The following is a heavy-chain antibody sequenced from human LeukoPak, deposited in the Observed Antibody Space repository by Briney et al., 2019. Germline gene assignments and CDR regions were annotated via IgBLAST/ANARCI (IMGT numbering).Heavy chain of an antibody. CDR1: GFTFTRSA. Sequence: SVKVSCKASGFTFTRSAMHWVRQARGQRLEWIGWIVVGSGNTNYAQKFQERVTITRDMSTSTAYMELSSLRSEDTAVYYCAAEGGGYCSSTSCQRGAFDIWGQGTMVTVSS. D-gene: IGHD2-2*01. CDR3: AAEGGGYCSSTSCQRGAFDI. CDR2: IVVGSGNT. J-gene: IGHJ3*02. V-gene: IGHV1-58*02.